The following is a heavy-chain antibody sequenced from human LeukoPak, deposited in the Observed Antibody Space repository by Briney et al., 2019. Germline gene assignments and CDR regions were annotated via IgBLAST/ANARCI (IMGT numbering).Heavy chain of an antibody. D-gene: IGHD3-10*01. Sequence: GGSLRLSCAASGFTFSNYAMSWVRQAPGKGLEWVSAISGGSSAIYYADYVKGRFTISRDNSKNTLYLQMNSLRAEDTAVYYCVTCRAYIRGGFDFWGQGALVTVSS. V-gene: IGHV3-23*01. J-gene: IGHJ4*02. CDR3: VTCRAYIRGGFDF. CDR1: GFTFSNYA. CDR2: ISGGSSAI.